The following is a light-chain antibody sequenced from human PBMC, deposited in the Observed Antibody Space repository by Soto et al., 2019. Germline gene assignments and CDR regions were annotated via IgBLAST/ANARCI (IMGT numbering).Light chain of an antibody. CDR3: QQYHIYSWT. CDR2: RAS. V-gene: IGKV1-5*03. CDR1: QDIGTW. Sequence: DIQMTQSPSTVSAYVGDRVTITCRASQDIGTWLAWYQQKPEKAPKVLIYRASHLESGVPSRFSASGSGTEFSLTINSLQADDFATYYCQQYHIYSWTFGQGTKVDI. J-gene: IGKJ1*01.